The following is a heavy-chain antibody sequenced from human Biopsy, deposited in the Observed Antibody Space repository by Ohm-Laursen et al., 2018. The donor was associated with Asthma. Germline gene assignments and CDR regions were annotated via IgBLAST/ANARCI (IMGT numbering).Heavy chain of an antibody. CDR2: ISYDGRNT. CDR1: GFTFDNYT. V-gene: IGHV3-30*04. D-gene: IGHD2-21*02. CDR3: ARGGLHYYEYYGMDV. J-gene: IGHJ6*02. Sequence: SLRLSCAASGFTFDNYTMHWVRQAPGKGLEWVTIISYDGRNTYYADSVEGRFTISRDNSKNTLFLQLSSLRPEDTAVHYCARGGLHYYEYYGMDVWGQGTTVTVSS.